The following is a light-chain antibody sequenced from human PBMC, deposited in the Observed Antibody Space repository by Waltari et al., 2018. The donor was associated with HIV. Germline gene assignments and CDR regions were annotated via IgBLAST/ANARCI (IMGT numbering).Light chain of an antibody. J-gene: IGKJ2*01. Sequence: DIVMTQSPLSLPVTPGEPASISCRSSQSLLYTFGYNYVDWFLQKPGQSPQLLFYLGSIRTSGVPDRFSASGSGTDFTLEISRVEAEDVGVYYYMQALQIPYTFGQGTKLEIK. CDR1: QSLLYTFGYNY. V-gene: IGKV2-28*01. CDR2: LGS. CDR3: MQALQIPYT.